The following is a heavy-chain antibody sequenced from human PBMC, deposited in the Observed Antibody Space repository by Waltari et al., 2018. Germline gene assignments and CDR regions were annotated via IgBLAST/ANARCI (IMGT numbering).Heavy chain of an antibody. J-gene: IGHJ6*02. CDR1: GFTVSRHS. CDR2: IYGGGST. V-gene: IGHV3-53*01. CDR3: ARMSGNYYGMDV. Sequence: EVQLVESGGGLIQPGGSLRLSCAASGFTVSRHSMTWVRQAPGKGLEWVSFIYGGGSTYYADSVKGRFTISRDNSKNTLYLQMNTLRAEDTALYYCARMSGNYYGMDVWGQGTPVTVSS. D-gene: IGHD3-3*01.